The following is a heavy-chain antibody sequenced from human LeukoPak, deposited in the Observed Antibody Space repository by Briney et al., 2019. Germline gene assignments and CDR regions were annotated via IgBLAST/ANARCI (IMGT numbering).Heavy chain of an antibody. CDR2: IWYDGSNK. Sequence: PGRSLRLSCAASGFTFSSYGMHWVRQAPGKGLEWVAVIWYDGSNKYYADSVKGRFGISRDNSKNTLYLQMNSVRVEDTAVYFCARDDGAPGWETLGFDSWGQGTLVTVSS. J-gene: IGHJ4*02. V-gene: IGHV3-33*01. CDR3: ARDDGAPGWETLGFDS. D-gene: IGHD1-26*01. CDR1: GFTFSSYG.